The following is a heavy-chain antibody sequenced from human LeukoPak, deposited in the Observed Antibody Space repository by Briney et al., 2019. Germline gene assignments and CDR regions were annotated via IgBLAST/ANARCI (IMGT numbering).Heavy chain of an antibody. D-gene: IGHD3-22*01. Sequence: ASVKVSCKASGGTFSSYAISWVRQAPGQGLEWMGGIIPIFGTANYAQKFQGRVTITADESTSTAYMGLSSLRSEDTAVYYCARDGSPDYYDSSGYKTGAFDIWGQGTMVTVSS. CDR2: IIPIFGTA. CDR1: GGTFSSYA. V-gene: IGHV1-69*13. CDR3: ARDGSPDYYDSSGYKTGAFDI. J-gene: IGHJ3*02.